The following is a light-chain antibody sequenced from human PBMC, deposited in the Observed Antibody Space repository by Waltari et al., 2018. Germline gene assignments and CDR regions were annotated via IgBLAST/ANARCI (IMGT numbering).Light chain of an antibody. V-gene: IGKV1-5*03. CDR2: MAS. Sequence: DIQMTQSPSTLSASVGDRVTISCRASQSVGTWLAWYQLKPGKAPKLLIYMASSLDSGVPSRFSGSGSGTDFTLTISSLQPDDFATYSCQQYSSFSTFGQGTKV. CDR1: QSVGTW. CDR3: QQYSSFST. J-gene: IGKJ2*01.